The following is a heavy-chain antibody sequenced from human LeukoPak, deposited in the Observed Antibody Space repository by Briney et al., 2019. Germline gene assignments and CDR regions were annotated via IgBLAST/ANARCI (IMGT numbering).Heavy chain of an antibody. CDR3: TTPERYYYDTSDFYGSPY. J-gene: IGHJ4*02. CDR1: GFFFSNAW. CDR2: ITSKADGGTR. V-gene: IGHV3-15*01. Sequence: TAGGSLRLSCTASGFFFSNAWVSWVRQAPGKGLEWVGRITSKADGGTRDYAAPVKGRFTISRDDSKNTLYLQMNSLKTEDTAVYYCTTPERYYYDTSDFYGSPYWGQGTLVTVSS. D-gene: IGHD3-22*01.